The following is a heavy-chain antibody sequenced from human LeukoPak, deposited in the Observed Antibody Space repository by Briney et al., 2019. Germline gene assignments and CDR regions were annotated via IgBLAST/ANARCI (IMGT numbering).Heavy chain of an antibody. V-gene: IGHV4-31*03. CDR1: GGSISSGGYY. J-gene: IGHJ4*02. D-gene: IGHD5-18*01. Sequence: PSETLSLTCTVSGGSISSGGYYWSWIRQHPGKGLEWIGYIYYSGSTYYNPSLKSRVTISVDTSKNQFSLKLSSVTAADTAVYYCARDWSGYSYGPFDYWGQGTLATVSS. CDR2: IYYSGST. CDR3: ARDWSGYSYGPFDY.